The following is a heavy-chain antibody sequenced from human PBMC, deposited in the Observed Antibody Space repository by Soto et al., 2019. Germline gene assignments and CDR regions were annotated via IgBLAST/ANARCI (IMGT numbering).Heavy chain of an antibody. D-gene: IGHD1-1*01. CDR3: AIDRLSYNWYDLPYYYSGMDV. CDR1: GFTFSSYA. Sequence: QVQLVESGGGVVQPGRSLRLSCAASGFTFSSYAMHWVRQAPGKGLEWVAVISYDGSNKYYADSVKGRFTISRDNSKNTLYLQMNRLRAEDTAVYYCAIDRLSYNWYDLPYYYSGMDVWGQGTTVTVSS. CDR2: ISYDGSNK. J-gene: IGHJ6*02. V-gene: IGHV3-30-3*01.